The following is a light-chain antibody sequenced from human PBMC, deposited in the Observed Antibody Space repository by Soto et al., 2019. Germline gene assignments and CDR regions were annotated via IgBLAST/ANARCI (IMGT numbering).Light chain of an antibody. CDR3: QQYNDLST. V-gene: IGKV1-5*03. J-gene: IGKJ4*01. CDR2: KAS. Sequence: DIQMTQSPSTLSASVGYILTIACRASQNFGDWLAWYQQKPGKAPNLLIYKASTLESGVPSRFSGSGSGTEFTLAISSLQPEDFATYYCQQYNDLSTFGGGTKVEI. CDR1: QNFGDW.